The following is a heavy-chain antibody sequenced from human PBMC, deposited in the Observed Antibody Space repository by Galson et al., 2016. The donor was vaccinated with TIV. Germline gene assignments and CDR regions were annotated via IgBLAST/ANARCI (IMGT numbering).Heavy chain of an antibody. Sequence: SVKVSCKASGGIFSGYAINWERQAPGQGLEWMGRIISIFRTANYAEKFQGRITITADDSTNTVHKELSSLKSEDTAVYYCARRTDGHLYDYYGMDVWGQGTTVTVSS. V-gene: IGHV1-69*13. CDR2: IISIFRTA. CDR1: GGIFSGYA. D-gene: IGHD5-24*01. J-gene: IGHJ6*02. CDR3: ARRTDGHLYDYYGMDV.